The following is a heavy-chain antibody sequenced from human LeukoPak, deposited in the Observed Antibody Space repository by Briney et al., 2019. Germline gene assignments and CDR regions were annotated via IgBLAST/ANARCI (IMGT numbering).Heavy chain of an antibody. Sequence: PGGSLRLSCTASGFSYSGYSMHWVRQAPGKGLEWVSGIQRDGSSPTYADSVKGRFTVSRDNSKNTLYLQLNSLRAEDTAVYYCALLWFGELVGHWGQGTLVTVSS. V-gene: IGHV3-74*01. CDR2: IQRDGSSP. CDR1: GFSYSGYS. CDR3: ALLWFGELVGH. D-gene: IGHD3-10*01. J-gene: IGHJ4*02.